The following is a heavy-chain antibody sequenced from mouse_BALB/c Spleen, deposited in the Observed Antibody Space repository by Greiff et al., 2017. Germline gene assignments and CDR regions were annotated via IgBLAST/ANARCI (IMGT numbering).Heavy chain of an antibody. D-gene: IGHD2-14*01. J-gene: IGHJ4*01. CDR1: GYTFTSYY. CDR3: TRNYRYRDYAMDD. Sequence: VQLQQSGAELVKPGASLKLSCKASGYTFTSYYLYWVKQRPGQGLEWIGEINSSNGGTNFNEKFKSKSTLTVDTTSSTAYMQLSSRTSEDSAVYYCTRNYRYRDYAMDDWGQGTTVTVSS. CDR2: INSSNGGT. V-gene: IGHV1S81*02.